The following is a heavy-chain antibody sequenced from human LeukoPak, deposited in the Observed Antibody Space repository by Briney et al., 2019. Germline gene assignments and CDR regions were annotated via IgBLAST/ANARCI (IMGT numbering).Heavy chain of an antibody. D-gene: IGHD3-22*01. CDR3: ARDFVYYYDSSGYSDY. CDR2: INPNRGGT. V-gene: IGHV1-2*02. Sequence: ASVKVSCKASGYTFTCYYMHWVGQAPGQGGEGMGWINPNRGGTNYAQKFQGRVTMTRDTSISTAYMELSRLRSDDMAVYYCARDFVYYYDSSGYSDYWGQGTLVTVSS. CDR1: GYTFTCYY. J-gene: IGHJ4*02.